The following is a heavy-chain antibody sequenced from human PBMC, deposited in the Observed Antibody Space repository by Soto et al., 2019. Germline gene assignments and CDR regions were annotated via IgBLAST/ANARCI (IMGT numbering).Heavy chain of an antibody. V-gene: IGHV3-33*01. D-gene: IGHD3-22*01. CDR3: ATYYYDGSAYYSEDAFHI. J-gene: IGHJ3*02. CDR1: GFTFSTYG. CDR2: IWYDGNDK. Sequence: QVQLVESGGGVVQPGRSLRLSCAASGFTFSTYGMHWVRQAPGKGLAWVALIWYDGNDKHYADSVKGRFPISRDNSKNTLYLHMNSLRAEDTAVYYYATYYYDGSAYYSEDAFHIWGQGTMVSVSS.